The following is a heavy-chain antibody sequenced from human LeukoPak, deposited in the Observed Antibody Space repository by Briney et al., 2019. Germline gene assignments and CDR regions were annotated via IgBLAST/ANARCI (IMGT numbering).Heavy chain of an antibody. Sequence: GGSLRLSCAASGFTFSSYSMNWVRQAPGKGLEWVSAFSSSRSYIYYADSVKGRFTISRDNAKNSLFLQMNSLRAEDTAVYYCARDPGSTVTRVFDYWGQGTLVTVSS. J-gene: IGHJ4*02. CDR3: ARDPGSTVTRVFDY. D-gene: IGHD4-17*01. CDR2: FSSSRSYI. CDR1: GFTFSSYS. V-gene: IGHV3-21*01.